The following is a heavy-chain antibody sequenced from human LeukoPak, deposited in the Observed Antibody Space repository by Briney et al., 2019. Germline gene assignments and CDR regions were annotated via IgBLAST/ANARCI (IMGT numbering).Heavy chain of an antibody. Sequence: ASVKVSCKASGYTFTSYGISWVRQAPGQELEWMGWNSAYNGNTNYAQKIQGRVTMTTDTSTSTAYMELRSLRSDDTAVYYCARWEGYNGDSFDIWGQGTMVTVSS. V-gene: IGHV1-18*01. CDR2: NSAYNGNT. D-gene: IGHD5-24*01. CDR1: GYTFTSYG. J-gene: IGHJ3*02. CDR3: ARWEGYNGDSFDI.